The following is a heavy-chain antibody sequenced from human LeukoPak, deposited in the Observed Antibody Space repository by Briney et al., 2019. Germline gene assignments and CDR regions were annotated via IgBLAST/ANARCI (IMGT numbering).Heavy chain of an antibody. Sequence: GESLKISCKGSGYSFTSYWIGWVRQMHGKGLEWMGIIYPGDSDTRYSPSFQGQVTISADKSLSTAYLQWSGLKASDTAMYYCARHLTMITVPRDAFDIWGQGTMVTVSS. D-gene: IGHD3-16*01. CDR3: ARHLTMITVPRDAFDI. J-gene: IGHJ3*02. CDR2: IYPGDSDT. CDR1: GYSFTSYW. V-gene: IGHV5-51*01.